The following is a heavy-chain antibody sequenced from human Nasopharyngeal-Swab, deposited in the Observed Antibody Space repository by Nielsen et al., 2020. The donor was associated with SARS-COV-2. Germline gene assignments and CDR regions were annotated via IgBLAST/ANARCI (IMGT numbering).Heavy chain of an antibody. CDR2: ISSSGSTI. CDR3: AKDVHGDYGGIDY. V-gene: IGHV3-11*04. D-gene: IGHD4-17*01. J-gene: IGHJ4*02. Sequence: GESLKISCAASGFTFSDYYMSWIRQAPGKGLEWVSYISSSGSTIYYADSVKGRFTISRDNSKNTLYLQMNSLRVDDTAVYYCAKDVHGDYGGIDYWGQGILVTVSS. CDR1: GFTFSDYY.